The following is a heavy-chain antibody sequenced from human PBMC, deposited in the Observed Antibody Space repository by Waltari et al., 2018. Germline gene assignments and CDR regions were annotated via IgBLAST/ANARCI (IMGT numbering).Heavy chain of an antibody. D-gene: IGHD7-27*01. J-gene: IGHJ6*02. V-gene: IGHV1-18*01. CDR1: GYTITSYG. Sequence: HVQLVQSGGEVKKPGASVKVSCTASGYTITSYGISWLRQAPGQGLEWMGWIRVDNGNTNYAQHLQGRVTMTADTSTSTAYMELRSLSSEDTAVYYCARPSLGQYYYYGMEVWGQGTAVTVSS. CDR3: ARPSLGQYYYYGMEV. CDR2: IRVDNGNT.